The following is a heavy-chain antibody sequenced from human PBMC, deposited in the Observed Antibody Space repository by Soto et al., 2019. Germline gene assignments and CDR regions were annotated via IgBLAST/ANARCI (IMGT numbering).Heavy chain of an antibody. CDR3: SREVISPASSDAFDI. CDR1: GGSISSDNFF. J-gene: IGHJ3*02. D-gene: IGHD3-22*01. Sequence: QVQLQESGPGLVKPSQTLSVTCTVSGGSISSDNFFWSWIRQHPETGLEWIGYISYSGTAYYNPSLNSRVTISVDTSKNQFSLSLISVTAADTAVYYCSREVISPASSDAFDIWGQGTMVTVSS. V-gene: IGHV4-31*03. CDR2: ISYSGTA.